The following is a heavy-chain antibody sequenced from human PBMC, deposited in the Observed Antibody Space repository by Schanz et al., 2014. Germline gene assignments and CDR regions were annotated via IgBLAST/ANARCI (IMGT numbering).Heavy chain of an antibody. J-gene: IGHJ4*02. Sequence: EVHLVESGGGLVQPGGSLRLSCAASGFTFSSSWMHWVRQAPGKGLVWVSRTSHDGSFTTFADSVKGRFTISRDNARNTLYLQMNSLRAEDTAVYYCPRDTDYHFDYWGQGTLVTVSS. CDR2: TSHDGSFT. V-gene: IGHV3-74*01. D-gene: IGHD4-17*01. CDR1: GFTFSSSW. CDR3: PRDTDYHFDY.